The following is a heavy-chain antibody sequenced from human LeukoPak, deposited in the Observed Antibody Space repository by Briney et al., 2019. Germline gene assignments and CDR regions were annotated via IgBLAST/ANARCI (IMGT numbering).Heavy chain of an antibody. CDR2: INHSGST. CDR3: ARGARIAVAGNYYYYYMDV. J-gene: IGHJ6*03. Sequence: SETLSLTCAVYGGSFSGYYWSWIRQPPGKGLEWIGEINHSGSTNYHPSLKSRVTISVDTSKNQFSLKLSSVTAADTAVYYCARGARIAVAGNYYYYYMDVWGKGTTVTVSS. V-gene: IGHV4-34*01. CDR1: GGSFSGYY. D-gene: IGHD6-19*01.